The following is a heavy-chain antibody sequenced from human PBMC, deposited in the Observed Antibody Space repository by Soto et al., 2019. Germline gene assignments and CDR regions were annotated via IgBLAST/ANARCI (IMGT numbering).Heavy chain of an antibody. CDR3: TRHDSNYDFWSGSPPRYGMDV. V-gene: IGHV3-73*01. D-gene: IGHD3-3*01. J-gene: IGHJ6*02. CDR1: GFTFSGSA. CDR2: IRSKANSYAT. Sequence: GGSLRLSCAAFGFTFSGSAMHWVRQASGKGLEWVGRIRSKANSYATAYAASVKGRFTISRDDSKNTAYLQMNSLKTEDTAVYYCTRHDSNYDFWSGSPPRYGMDVWGQGTTVTVS.